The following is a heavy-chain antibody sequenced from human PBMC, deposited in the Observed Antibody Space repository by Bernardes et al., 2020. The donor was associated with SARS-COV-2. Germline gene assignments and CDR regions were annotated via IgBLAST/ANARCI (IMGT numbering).Heavy chain of an antibody. V-gene: IGHV6-1*01. J-gene: IGHJ5*02. D-gene: IGHD6-19*01. CDR1: GDSVSSNGAA. Sequence: SQTLSLTCAISGDSVSSNGAAWNWIRQSPSRGLEWLGRTYYRSKWYNDYAVPVKGRITINPDTSKNQFSLQMTSVTPEDTAVYYCARGPIGVAGTRVFDWFDPWGQGTLVTVSS. CDR3: ARGPIGVAGTRVFDWFDP. CDR2: TYYRSKWYN.